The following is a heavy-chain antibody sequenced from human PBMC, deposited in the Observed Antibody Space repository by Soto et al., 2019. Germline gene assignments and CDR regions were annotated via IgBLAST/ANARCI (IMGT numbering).Heavy chain of an antibody. Sequence: SLRLSCASCRVRFSSSAMSWVRKAPGKDQEWVSAISGSGGSTYYADSVKGRFTISRDNSKNTLDLQMNSLRAEDTAVYFCAKDHFRGGAGYAFDIWGQGTMVTVSS. CDR1: RVRFSSSA. CDR3: AKDHFRGGAGYAFDI. CDR2: ISGSGGST. J-gene: IGHJ3*02. V-gene: IGHV3-23*01. D-gene: IGHD3-10*01.